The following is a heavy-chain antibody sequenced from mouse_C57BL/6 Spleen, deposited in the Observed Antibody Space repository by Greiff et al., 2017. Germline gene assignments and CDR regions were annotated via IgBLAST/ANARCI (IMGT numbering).Heavy chain of an antibody. J-gene: IGHJ2*01. CDR1: GYTFTSYW. D-gene: IGHD2-5*01. CDR2: INPSNGGT. Sequence: VQLQQPGTELVKPGASVKLSCKASGYTFTSYWMHWVKQRPGQGLEWIGNINPSNGGTNYNEQFKSKATLTVDKSSSTAYMQLSSLTSEDSAVYYCARPDYSNYDYFDYWGQGTTLTVSS. V-gene: IGHV1-53*01. CDR3: ARPDYSNYDYFDY.